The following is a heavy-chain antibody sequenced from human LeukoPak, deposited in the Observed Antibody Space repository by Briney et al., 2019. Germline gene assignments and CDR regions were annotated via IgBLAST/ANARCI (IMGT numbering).Heavy chain of an antibody. D-gene: IGHD6-13*01. CDR1: GYTFTSYG. J-gene: IGHJ5*02. Sequence: ASVKVSCKASGYTFTSYGISWVRQAPGQGLEWMGWINPNSGGTNYAQKFQGRVTMTRDTSISTAYMELSRLRSDDTAVYYCARELQQQLVFGWFDPWGQGTLVTVSS. V-gene: IGHV1-2*02. CDR3: ARELQQQLVFGWFDP. CDR2: INPNSGGT.